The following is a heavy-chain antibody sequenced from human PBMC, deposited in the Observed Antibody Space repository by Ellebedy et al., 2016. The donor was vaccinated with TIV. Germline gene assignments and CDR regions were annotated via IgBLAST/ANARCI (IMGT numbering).Heavy chain of an antibody. D-gene: IGHD3-22*01. CDR3: ARTSDSSTYYQYYYGVDV. V-gene: IGHV1-3*01. CDR2: INGGNGDT. J-gene: IGHJ6*02. CDR1: GYTLTRYA. Sequence: AASVKVSCKASGYTLTRYAIHWVRQAPGQRPEWMGWINGGNGDTSYSQKFQGRVTITRDTSASTAYMELSSLRFDDTAVYYCARTSDSSTYYQYYYGVDVWGQGTTITVSS.